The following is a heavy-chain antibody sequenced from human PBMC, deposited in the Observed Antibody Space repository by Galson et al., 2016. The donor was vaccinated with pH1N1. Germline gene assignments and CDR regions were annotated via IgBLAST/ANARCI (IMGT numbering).Heavy chain of an antibody. J-gene: IGHJ6*02. D-gene: IGHD5-12*01. CDR3: AREGYSHSDTYYDGMGV. CDR1: GFAFDTYG. CDR2: IGVWNGQT. Sequence: SVKVSCKASGFAFDTYGITWVRQAPGQGLEWMGWIGVWNGQTNSAQKFQGRVTMTTDTSTTTAYMELRSLRSDDTAVYYCAREGYSHSDTYYDGMGVWGQGTTVTVSS. V-gene: IGHV1-18*01.